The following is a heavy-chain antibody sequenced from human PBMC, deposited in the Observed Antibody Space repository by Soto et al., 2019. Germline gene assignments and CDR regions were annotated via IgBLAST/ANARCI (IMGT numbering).Heavy chain of an antibody. CDR2: ISYDGSNK. J-gene: IGHJ4*02. CDR1: GFTFSSYA. D-gene: IGHD3-10*01. Sequence: GGSLRLSCAASGFTFSSYAMHWVRQAPGKGLEWVAVISYDGSNKYYADSVKGRFTISRDNSKNTLYLQMNSLRAEDTAVYYCARVGPLVLLWFGELLIDYWGQGTLVTVSS. V-gene: IGHV3-30-3*01. CDR3: ARVGPLVLLWFGELLIDY.